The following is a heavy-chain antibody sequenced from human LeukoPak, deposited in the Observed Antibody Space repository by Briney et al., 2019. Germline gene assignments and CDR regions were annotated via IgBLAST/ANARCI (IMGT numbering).Heavy chain of an antibody. CDR3: ARETEMANLDY. J-gene: IGHJ4*02. V-gene: IGHV3-23*01. CDR1: GFTFSDYA. D-gene: IGHD5-24*01. Sequence: GGSLRLSCAASGFTFSDYAMSWVRQAPGEGLEWVSAIGGSSDFTYYAEYVKGRFTISRDNSKETLYLQMNSLRAEDTAVYYCARETEMANLDYWGQGTLVTVSS. CDR2: IGGSSDFT.